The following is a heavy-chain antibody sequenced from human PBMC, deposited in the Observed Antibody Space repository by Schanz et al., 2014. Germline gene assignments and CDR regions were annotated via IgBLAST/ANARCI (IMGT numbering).Heavy chain of an antibody. CDR2: IGNGGVTI. Sequence: VQLVESGGGLVKPGGSLRLSCAASGFTFSDAWMSWVRQAPGKGLEWVSYIGNGGVTIYYADSVKGRFTISRDNSKNTLYLQMNSLRPEDTAVYYCAKYRGYYRVSGSYRELEYWGQGTLVTVSS. J-gene: IGHJ4*02. CDR3: AKYRGYYRVSGSYRELEY. D-gene: IGHD3-10*01. CDR1: GFTFSDAW. V-gene: IGHV3-11*01.